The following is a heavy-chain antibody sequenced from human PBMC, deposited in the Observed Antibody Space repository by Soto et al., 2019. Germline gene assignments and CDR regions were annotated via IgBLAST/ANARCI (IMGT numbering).Heavy chain of an antibody. CDR1: GFSLRSDW. CDR3: GTDRWGGAFDM. CDR2: IKEDGSVK. J-gene: IGHJ3*02. D-gene: IGHD3-10*01. Sequence: EVQVVESGGGLVQPGGSLRLSCAAIGFSLRSDWMAWVRQIPGKGLEFVANIKEDGSVKNYVDSVKGRFSISRDNDKNSLYLQMNSLRAEDTAVYYCGTDRWGGAFDMWGQGTTVTVSS. V-gene: IGHV3-7*01.